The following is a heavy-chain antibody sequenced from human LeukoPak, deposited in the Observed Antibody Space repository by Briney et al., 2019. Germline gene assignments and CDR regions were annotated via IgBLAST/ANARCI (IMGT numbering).Heavy chain of an antibody. D-gene: IGHD1-26*01. CDR3: ARVRGTYANDALDI. V-gene: IGHV1-46*01. Sequence: ASVKVSCKASGYSFTNYYMNWVRQAPGQGLEWMGIINPSGGNTDYAQKFQGRFTMTSDMSTSIVYMELNSLRSEDTAVYFCARVRGTYANDALDIWGQGTMVTVSS. CDR2: INPSGGNT. J-gene: IGHJ3*02. CDR1: GYSFTNYY.